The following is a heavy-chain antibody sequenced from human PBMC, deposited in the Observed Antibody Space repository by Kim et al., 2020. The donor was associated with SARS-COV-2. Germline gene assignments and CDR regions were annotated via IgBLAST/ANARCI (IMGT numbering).Heavy chain of an antibody. Sequence: ETLSLTCTVSGSSIGIGYYWAWIRQPPGRGLEWIGSISHTGNTYSNPSLRGRISISVDTSKRQFSLNVTSVTAADTAVYSCARMEISGGFNFDVWGLGT. J-gene: IGHJ3*01. CDR1: GSSIGIGYY. V-gene: IGHV4-38-2*02. CDR2: ISHTGNT. D-gene: IGHD6-25*01. CDR3: ARMEISGGFNFDV.